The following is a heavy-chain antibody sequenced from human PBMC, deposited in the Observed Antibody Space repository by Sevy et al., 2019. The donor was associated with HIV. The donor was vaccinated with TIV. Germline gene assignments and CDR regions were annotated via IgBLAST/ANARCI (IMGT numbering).Heavy chain of an antibody. J-gene: IGHJ4*02. CDR2: ITDNGAKT. CDR3: AKTEYTSGWFY. Sequence: GGSLRLSCAASGFTFSDFYMSWIRQAPGKGLEWVASITDNGAKTFYADSVKGRFTISRDNSQSTLFLHMNSLRGDDTAVYFCAKTEYTSGWFYWGQGTLVTVSS. V-gene: IGHV3-23*01. CDR1: GFTFSDFY. D-gene: IGHD6-19*01.